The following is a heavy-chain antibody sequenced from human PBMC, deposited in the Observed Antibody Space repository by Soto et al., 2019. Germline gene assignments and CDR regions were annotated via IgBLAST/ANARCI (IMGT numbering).Heavy chain of an antibody. J-gene: IGHJ4*02. D-gene: IGHD5-12*01. CDR2: ISYGGVIT. V-gene: IGHV3-23*01. CDR3: ARTRGHSDYDPDY. CDR1: GFTFSSYA. Sequence: WGSLRLSCAASGFTFSSYAMTWVRQAPGKGLEWVSAISYGGVITYYADSVKGRFTISRDSSENTLSLQMNSLRVDDTAVYYCARTRGHSDYDPDYWGEGTLVNVSP.